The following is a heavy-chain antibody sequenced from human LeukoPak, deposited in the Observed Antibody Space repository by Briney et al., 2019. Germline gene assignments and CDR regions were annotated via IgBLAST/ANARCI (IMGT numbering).Heavy chain of an antibody. J-gene: IGHJ6*04. Sequence: PGGSLRLSCAASGFTFSSYEMNWVRQAPGKGLEWVSYTSSSGSTIYYADSVKGRFTISRDNAKNSLYLQMNSLRAEDTAVYYCARDYKDIAVVPAARHYYYYGMDVWGKGTTVTVSS. D-gene: IGHD2-2*01. CDR1: GFTFSSYE. CDR2: TSSSGSTI. CDR3: ARDYKDIAVVPAARHYYYYGMDV. V-gene: IGHV3-48*03.